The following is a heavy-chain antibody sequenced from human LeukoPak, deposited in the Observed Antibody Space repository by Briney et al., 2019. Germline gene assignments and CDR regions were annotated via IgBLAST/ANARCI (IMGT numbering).Heavy chain of an antibody. J-gene: IGHJ6*02. V-gene: IGHV4-4*02. CDR3: ARLGALYSSSSGYYYYGMDV. D-gene: IGHD6-6*01. Sequence: KPSETLSLTCAVSGGSISNGYWWSWVRQPPVKGLEWIGEINHSGSTNYNPSLKSRVTISVDTSKNQFSLKLSSVTAADTAVYYCARLGALYSSSSGYYYYGMDVWGQGTTVTVSS. CDR1: GGSISNGYW. CDR2: INHSGST.